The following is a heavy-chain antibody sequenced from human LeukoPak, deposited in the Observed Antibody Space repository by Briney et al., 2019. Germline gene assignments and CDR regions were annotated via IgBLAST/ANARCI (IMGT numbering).Heavy chain of an antibody. J-gene: IGHJ4*02. CDR2: ISYDGSNK. CDR1: GFTFSSYA. Sequence: PGGSLRLPCAASGFTFSSYAMHWVRQAPGKGLEWVAVISYDGSNKYYADSVKGRFTISRDNAKNSLYLQMSSLRAEDTAVYYCARAPSPPNYHFWSEAFDYWGQGTLVTVSS. CDR3: ARAPSPPNYHFWSEAFDY. V-gene: IGHV3-30-3*01. D-gene: IGHD3-3*01.